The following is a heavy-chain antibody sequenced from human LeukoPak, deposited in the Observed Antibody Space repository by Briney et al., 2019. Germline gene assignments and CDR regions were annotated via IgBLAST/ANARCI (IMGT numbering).Heavy chain of an antibody. CDR2: IYYSGST. D-gene: IGHD5-18*01. J-gene: IGHJ4*02. Sequence: SETLSLTCTVSGGSISSSSYYWGWIRQPPGKGLEWIGSIYYSGSTYYNPSLKSRLTMSVDKSKNQLSLNLNSVTAADTAVYYCVTNGYNSGTYYFDYWGQGALVTVSS. CDR3: VTNGYNSGTYYFDY. CDR1: GGSISSSSYY. V-gene: IGHV4-39*07.